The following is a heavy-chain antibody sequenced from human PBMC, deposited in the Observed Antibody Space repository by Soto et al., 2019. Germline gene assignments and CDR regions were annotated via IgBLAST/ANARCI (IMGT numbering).Heavy chain of an antibody. Sequence: GGSLRLSCAASGFTFSSYAMSWVRQAPGKGLEWVSAIGGSGDSTYYADSVKGRLTISRDNSKNTLYLQVNSLRAEDTAVYYCAKVLGASMVVNGYLYWGQGALVTVSS. CDR3: AKVLGASMVVNGYLY. J-gene: IGHJ4*02. CDR1: GFTFSSYA. V-gene: IGHV3-23*01. CDR2: IGGSGDST. D-gene: IGHD3-9*01.